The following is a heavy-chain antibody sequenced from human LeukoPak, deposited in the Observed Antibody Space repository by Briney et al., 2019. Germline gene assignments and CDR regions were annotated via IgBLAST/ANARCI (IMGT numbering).Heavy chain of an antibody. D-gene: IGHD6-19*01. CDR2: IYHSGST. V-gene: IGHV4-38-2*02. Sequence: SETLSLTCTISGYSISSGYYWGWIRQPPGKGLEWIGSIYHSGSTYYNPSLKSRVTISLDTSENQFSLKLSSVTAADTAVYYCAFSGAIAVAGTFFDYWGQGTLVTVSS. CDR3: AFSGAIAVAGTFFDY. CDR1: GYSISSGYY. J-gene: IGHJ4*02.